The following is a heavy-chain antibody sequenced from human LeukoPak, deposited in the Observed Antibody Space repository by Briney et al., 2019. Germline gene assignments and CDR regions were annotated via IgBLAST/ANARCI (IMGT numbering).Heavy chain of an antibody. D-gene: IGHD3-22*01. Sequence: PGGSLRLSCAASGFTVSNNYMSWVRQAPGKGLEWVSAIYGGGNTYYADSVKGRFTISRDNSKNTLYLQMNSLRAEDTAVYYCARDLGQYYDTSDNWFDPWGQGTLVTVSS. CDR1: GFTVSNNY. V-gene: IGHV3-66*01. CDR2: IYGGGNT. J-gene: IGHJ5*02. CDR3: ARDLGQYYDTSDNWFDP.